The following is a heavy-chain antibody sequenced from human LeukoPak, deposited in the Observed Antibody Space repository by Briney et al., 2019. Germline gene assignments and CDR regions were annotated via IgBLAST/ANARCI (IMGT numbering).Heavy chain of an antibody. V-gene: IGHV1-2*02. Sequence: ASVTVSCKASGYTFTDYYIHWVRQAPGQGLEWMGWINPNSGGTEIAQNFKGGVTMTRDTSISTAYMELNSLRSDDTAVFYCTREDTSSWDYVLHWGQGTLVTVSS. CDR2: INPNSGGT. D-gene: IGHD4-17*01. CDR1: GYTFTDYY. J-gene: IGHJ4*02. CDR3: TREDTSSWDYVLH.